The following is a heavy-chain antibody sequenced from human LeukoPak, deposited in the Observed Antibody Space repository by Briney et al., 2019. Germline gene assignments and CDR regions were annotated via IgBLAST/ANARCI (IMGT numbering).Heavy chain of an antibody. CDR2: IYYSGST. Sequence: SETLSLTCTVSGGSISSSSFYWGWIRQPPGKGLEWIGNIYYSGSTHYNPSLKSRVTISVDTSKNQFSLKLSSVTAADTAMYYCARLVWFEDRYFDYWGQGTLVTVSS. J-gene: IGHJ4*02. D-gene: IGHD3-10*01. CDR3: ARLVWFEDRYFDY. CDR1: GGSISSSSFY. V-gene: IGHV4-39*01.